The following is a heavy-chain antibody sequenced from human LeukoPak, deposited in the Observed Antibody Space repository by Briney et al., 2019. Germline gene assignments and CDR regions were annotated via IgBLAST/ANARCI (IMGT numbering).Heavy chain of an antibody. V-gene: IGHV3-23*01. Sequence: GGSLRLSCAASGFTFSSSAMSWVRQAPGEGLEWVSAISNNGGYTYYADSVQGRFTISRDNSKSTLCLQMNSLRAEDTAVYYCAKQLGYCSDGSCYFPYWSQGTLVTVSS. CDR1: GFTFSSSA. CDR2: ISNNGGYT. D-gene: IGHD2-15*01. J-gene: IGHJ4*02. CDR3: AKQLGYCSDGSCYFPY.